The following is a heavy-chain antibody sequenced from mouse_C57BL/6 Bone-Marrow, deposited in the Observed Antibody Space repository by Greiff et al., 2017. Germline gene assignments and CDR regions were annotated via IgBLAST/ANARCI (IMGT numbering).Heavy chain of an antibody. CDR3: ARGRRGDY. CDR1: GYTFTSYW. D-gene: IGHD2-12*01. CDR2: IDPSDSYT. Sequence: QVQLQQPGAELVMPGASVKLSCKASGYTFTSYWMHWVKQRPGQGLEWIGEIDPSDSYTNYNQKFKGKSTLTVDKSSSTAYMQLSSLTSEDSAVYDCARGRRGDYWGQGTTLTVSS. J-gene: IGHJ2*01. V-gene: IGHV1-69*01.